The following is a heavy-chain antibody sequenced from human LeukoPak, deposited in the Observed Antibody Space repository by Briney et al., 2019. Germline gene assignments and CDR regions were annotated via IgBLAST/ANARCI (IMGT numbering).Heavy chain of an antibody. CDR2: IIPIFGTA. J-gene: IGHJ4*02. V-gene: IGHV1-69*05. CDR3: ARLTGGREEYYFDY. D-gene: IGHD1-1*01. Sequence: KVSCKASGGTFSSYAISWVRQAPGQGLEWMGRIIPIFGTANYAQKFQGRVTITTDESTSTAYMELSSLRSEDTAVYYCARLTGGREEYYFDYWGQGTLVTVSS. CDR1: GGTFSSYA.